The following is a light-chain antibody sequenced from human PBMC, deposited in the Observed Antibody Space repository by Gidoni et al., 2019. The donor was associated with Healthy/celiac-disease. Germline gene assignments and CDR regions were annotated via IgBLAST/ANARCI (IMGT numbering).Light chain of an antibody. CDR3: QQRRFT. V-gene: IGKV3-11*01. J-gene: IGKJ3*01. Sequence: EIVLTQSPAPLSLSPGERATLSCRASQSVSSYLAWYQQKPGQAPRLLIYDASNRAPGIPARFSGSGSGTDFTLTISSLEPEDFAVYYCQQRRFTFGPGTKVDIK. CDR2: DAS. CDR1: QSVSSY.